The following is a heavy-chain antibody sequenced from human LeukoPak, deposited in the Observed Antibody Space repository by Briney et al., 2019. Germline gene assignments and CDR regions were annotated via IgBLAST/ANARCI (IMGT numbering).Heavy chain of an antibody. CDR2: IYYSGST. CDR3: ARGADSSGYYSIFYFDY. Sequence: SETLSLTCNVYGGSISDYYWNWIRQPPGKGLEWIGYIYYSGSTNYNPSLKSRVTISVDTSKNQFSLKLSSVTAADTAVYYCARGADSSGYYSIFYFDYWGQGTLVTVSS. CDR1: GGSISDYY. J-gene: IGHJ4*02. D-gene: IGHD3-22*01. V-gene: IGHV4-59*01.